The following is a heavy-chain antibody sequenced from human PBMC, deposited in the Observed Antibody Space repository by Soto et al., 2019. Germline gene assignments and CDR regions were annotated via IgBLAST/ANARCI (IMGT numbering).Heavy chain of an antibody. CDR3: AREIMPLTNDWYFDL. CDR1: GGSISGGVHS. D-gene: IGHD2-8*01. Sequence: SETLSLTCTVSGGSISGGVHSWRWFRQPPGKGLEWIGHIFDSGSTYYNPSLKSRLTISVDTSKNQFSLRLSSVTAADTAVYYCAREIMPLTNDWYFDLWGRGTLVTVSS. CDR2: IFDSGST. V-gene: IGHV4-30-4*01. J-gene: IGHJ2*01.